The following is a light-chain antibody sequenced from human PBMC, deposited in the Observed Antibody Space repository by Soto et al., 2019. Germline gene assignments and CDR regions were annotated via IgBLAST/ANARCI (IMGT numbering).Light chain of an antibody. V-gene: IGKV3-15*01. J-gene: IGKJ4*01. CDR3: QPYNNWPLT. Sequence: EIVLTQSPGTLSLSPGERATLSCRASQSVSSSYLAWYQQKPGQAPRLLIYGASTRATGVQARFSGSRSGPEFTLTIKSLQSEDFAIYYCQPYNNWPLTFGGGTKVDIK. CDR1: QSVSSSY. CDR2: GAS.